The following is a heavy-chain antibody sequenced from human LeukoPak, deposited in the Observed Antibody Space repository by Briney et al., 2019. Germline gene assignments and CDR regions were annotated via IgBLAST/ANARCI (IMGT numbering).Heavy chain of an antibody. Sequence: GGSLRLSCAASGFTLSSYWMSWVRQAPGKGLEWVANIKQDGSEKYYVDSVKGRFTISRDNAKNSLYLQMNSLRAEDTAVYYCAREDIVATIFYYWGQGTLLTVSS. CDR1: GFTLSSYW. CDR3: AREDIVATIFYY. CDR2: IKQDGSEK. D-gene: IGHD5-12*01. J-gene: IGHJ4*02. V-gene: IGHV3-7*01.